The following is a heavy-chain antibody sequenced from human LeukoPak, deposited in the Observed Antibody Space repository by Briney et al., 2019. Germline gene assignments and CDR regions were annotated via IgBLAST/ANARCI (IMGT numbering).Heavy chain of an antibody. CDR2: IYYSGST. CDR1: GGSISSHY. J-gene: IGHJ6*03. CDR3: ARAAAGWYYYYMDV. D-gene: IGHD6-13*01. Sequence: SETLSLTCTVSGGSISSHYWSWIRQPPGKGLEWIGYIYYSGSTNYNPSLKSRVTISVDTSKNQFSLKLSSVTAADTAVYYCARAAAGWYYYYMDVWGKGTTVTVSS. V-gene: IGHV4-59*11.